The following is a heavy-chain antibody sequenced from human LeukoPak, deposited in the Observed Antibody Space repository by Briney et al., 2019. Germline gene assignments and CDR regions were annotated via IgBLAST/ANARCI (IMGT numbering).Heavy chain of an antibody. CDR3: ARDPRILDY. Sequence: GGPLRLSCAASGFTFSSYEMNWVRQAPGEGLEYISYISGSGSTIYYADSVKGRFTVSRDNAKNSLYLQMNSLRAEDTAVYYCARDPRILDYWGQGTLVTVSS. CDR1: GFTFSSYE. V-gene: IGHV3-48*03. CDR2: ISGSGSTI. D-gene: IGHD2-15*01. J-gene: IGHJ4*02.